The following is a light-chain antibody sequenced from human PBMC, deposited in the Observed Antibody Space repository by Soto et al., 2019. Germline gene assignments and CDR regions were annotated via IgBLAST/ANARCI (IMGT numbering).Light chain of an antibody. J-gene: IGLJ2*01. CDR2: EVH. Sequence: QSVLTQPPSVSGSPGQSVTISCIGTSSDVGTYDRVSWYQAPPGTAPKLIIYEVHYRPSGVPDRFSGSKSGNTASLTISGLQAEDEADYYCSLYAASTTLLFGGGTKLTVL. V-gene: IGLV2-18*01. CDR3: SLYAASTTLL. CDR1: SSDVGTYDR.